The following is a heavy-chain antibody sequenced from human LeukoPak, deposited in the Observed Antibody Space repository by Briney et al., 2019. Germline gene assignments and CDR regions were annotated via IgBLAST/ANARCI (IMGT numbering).Heavy chain of an antibody. CDR2: IYSGGST. CDR1: GFTVSSNY. V-gene: IGHV3-53*01. CDR3: ARGKLGISDAFDI. Sequence: GGSLRLSCAASGFTVSSNYKSWVRQAPGKGLEWVSVIYSGGSTYYADSVKGRFTISRDNSKNTLYLQMNSLRAEDTAVYYCARGKLGISDAFDIWGQGTMVTVSS. J-gene: IGHJ3*02. D-gene: IGHD7-27*01.